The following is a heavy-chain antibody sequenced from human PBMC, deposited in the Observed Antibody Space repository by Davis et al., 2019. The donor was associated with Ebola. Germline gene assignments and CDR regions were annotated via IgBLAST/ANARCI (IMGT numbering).Heavy chain of an antibody. J-gene: IGHJ4*02. CDR3: ARRSGLWYRYFDY. Sequence: GGSLRLFCAASGFTFSSYWMSWVRQAPGKGLEWVANIKQDGSEKYYVDSVKGRFTISRDNAKNSLYLQMNSLRAEDTAVYYCARRSGLWYRYFDYWGQGTLVTVSS. CDR2: IKQDGSEK. D-gene: IGHD2-15*01. CDR1: GFTFSSYW. V-gene: IGHV3-7*01.